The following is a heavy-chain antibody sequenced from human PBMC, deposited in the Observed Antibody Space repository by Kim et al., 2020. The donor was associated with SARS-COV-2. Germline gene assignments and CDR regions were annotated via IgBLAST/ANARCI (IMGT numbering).Heavy chain of an antibody. D-gene: IGHD3-3*01. Sequence: SETLSLTCTVSGVSVSSPTVYWAWIRQPPGKGLEWIGSISYTTSTYYTPSLKHRVAISVDTSKNHFSLTLGSVTAADTAVYYCASGWRGEYGGDHCGQGT. V-gene: IGHV4-39*02. J-gene: IGHJ4*02. CDR1: GVSVSSPTVY. CDR2: ISYTTST. CDR3: ASGWRGEYGGDH.